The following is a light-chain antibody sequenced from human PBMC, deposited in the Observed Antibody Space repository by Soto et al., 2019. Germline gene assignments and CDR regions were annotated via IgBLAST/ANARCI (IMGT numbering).Light chain of an antibody. V-gene: IGLV2-11*01. CDR3: CSYAGRNTWV. CDR2: DVS. CDR1: SSDVGGYNY. J-gene: IGLJ2*01. Sequence: QSALTQPRSVSGSPGHSVTLSCTGTSSDVGGYNYISWYQHHPGKAPKVMIYDVSKRPSGVPDRFSGSKSGNTVSLTISGLQAEDEAAYYCCSYAGRNTWVFGGGTKLTVL.